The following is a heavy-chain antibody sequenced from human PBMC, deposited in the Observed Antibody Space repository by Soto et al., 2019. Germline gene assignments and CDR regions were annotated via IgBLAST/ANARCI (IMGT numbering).Heavy chain of an antibody. J-gene: IGHJ6*02. CDR3: ARRAYSSSSFYYYYGMDV. V-gene: IGHV5-51*01. Sequence: PGESLKISCKGSGYSFTSYWIGWVRQMPGKGLEWMGIIYPGDSDTRYSPSFQGQVTISADKSISTAYLQWSSLKASDTAMYFCARRAYSSSSFYYYYGMDVWGQGTTVTVSS. CDR2: IYPGDSDT. D-gene: IGHD6-6*01. CDR1: GYSFTSYW.